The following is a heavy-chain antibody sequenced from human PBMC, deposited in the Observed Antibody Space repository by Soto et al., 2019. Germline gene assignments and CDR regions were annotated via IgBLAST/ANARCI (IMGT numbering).Heavy chain of an antibody. CDR2: INPNGGST. Sequence: GASVKASCKASGYTLNNKYRQWLQQAHGQKLERMGIINPNGGSTTYAQKFQGRVTMTTDTSTSTAYMELRSLRSDDTAVYYCARGRECRYNWNSLFYYYGMDVWGQGTTVTVSS. J-gene: IGHJ6*02. CDR3: ARGRECRYNWNSLFYYYGMDV. V-gene: IGHV1-46*02. CDR1: GYTLNNKY. D-gene: IGHD1-7*01.